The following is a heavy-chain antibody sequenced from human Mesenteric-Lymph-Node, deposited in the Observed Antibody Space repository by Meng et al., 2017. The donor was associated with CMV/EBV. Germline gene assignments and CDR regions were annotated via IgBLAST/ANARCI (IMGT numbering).Heavy chain of an antibody. CDR2: ISSSSTI. V-gene: IGHV3-48*04. D-gene: IGHD2-2*01. Sequence: GESLKISCAASGFTFSSYGMHWVRQAPGKGLEWVSYISSSSTIYYADSVKGRFTISRDNAKNSLYLQMNSLRAEDTAVYYCARGEGPAATNWFDPWGQGTLVTVSS. CDR1: GFTFSSYG. CDR3: ARGEGPAATNWFDP. J-gene: IGHJ5*02.